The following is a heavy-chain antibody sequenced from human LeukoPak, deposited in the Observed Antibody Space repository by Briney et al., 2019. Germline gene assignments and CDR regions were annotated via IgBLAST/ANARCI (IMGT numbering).Heavy chain of an antibody. J-gene: IGHJ4*02. CDR1: GFTFSSYS. CDR3: ARQHDYSQEAHFDY. Sequence: PGGSLRLSCAASGFTFSSYSMNWVRQAPGKGLEWVSYISSSSSTIYYADSVKGRFTISRDNAKNSLYLQMNSLRAEDTAVYYCARQHDYSQEAHFDYWGQGTLVTVSS. V-gene: IGHV3-48*01. D-gene: IGHD4-11*01. CDR2: ISSSSSTI.